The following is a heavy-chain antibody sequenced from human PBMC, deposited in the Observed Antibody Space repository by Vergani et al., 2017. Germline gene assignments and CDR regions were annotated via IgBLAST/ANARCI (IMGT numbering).Heavy chain of an antibody. J-gene: IGHJ4*02. D-gene: IGHD3-3*01. CDR1: GGSISSYY. CDR2: IYTSGST. V-gene: IGHV4-4*07. Sequence: QVQLQESGPGLVKPSETLSLTCTVSGGSISSYYWSWIRQPAGKGLEWIGRIYTSGSTNYNPSLKSRVTMSVDTSKNQFSLKLSSVTAADTAVYYCARLASLSVLRLLEWPRIDYWGQGTLVTVSS. CDR3: ARLASLSVLRLLEWPRIDY.